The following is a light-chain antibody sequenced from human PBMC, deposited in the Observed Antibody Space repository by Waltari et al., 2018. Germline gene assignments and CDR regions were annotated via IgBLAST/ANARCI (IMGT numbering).Light chain of an antibody. CDR3: MQALQTPL. J-gene: IGKJ4*01. CDR2: LGS. Sequence: DIVMTQSPLSLPVTPGEPASISCRSSQSLLHSNGYNYLDWYLQKPGQSPQLLIYLGSNWASGVPDRFSGSGSGTDFTLKISRVEAEDVGVYYCMQALQTPLFGGGTKVEIK. CDR1: QSLLHSNGYNY. V-gene: IGKV2-28*01.